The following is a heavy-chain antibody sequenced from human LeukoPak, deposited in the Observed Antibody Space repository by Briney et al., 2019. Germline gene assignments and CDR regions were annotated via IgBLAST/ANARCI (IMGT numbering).Heavy chain of an antibody. D-gene: IGHD5-18*01. CDR2: IYYSGST. CDR3: ARVNVVQYSYVVDY. V-gene: IGHV4-59*01. CDR1: GGSISSYY. Sequence: SETLSLTCTVSGGSISSYYWSWIRQPPGKGLEWIGYIYYSGSTNYNPSLKSRVTISVDTSKNQFSLKLSSVTAADTAVYYCARVNVVQYSYVVDYWGQGTLVTVSS. J-gene: IGHJ4*02.